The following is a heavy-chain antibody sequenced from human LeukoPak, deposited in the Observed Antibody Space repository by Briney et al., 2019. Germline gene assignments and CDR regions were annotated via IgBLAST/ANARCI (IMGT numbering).Heavy chain of an antibody. V-gene: IGHV4-4*02. J-gene: IGHJ3*02. CDR2: IYHSGST. CDR1: GGSISSSNW. Sequence: SGTLSLTCAVSGGSISSSNWWSWVRQPPGKGLEWIGEIYHSGSTNYNPSLKSRVTISVDKSKNQFSLKLSSVTAADTAVYYCARSSIAAAGGDAFDIWGQGTMVTVSS. D-gene: IGHD6-13*01. CDR3: ARSSIAAAGGDAFDI.